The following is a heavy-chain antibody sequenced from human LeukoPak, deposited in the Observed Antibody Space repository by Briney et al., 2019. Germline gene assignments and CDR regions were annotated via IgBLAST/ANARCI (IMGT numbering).Heavy chain of an antibody. CDR2: IYYSGST. D-gene: IGHD3-3*01. J-gene: IGHJ3*02. V-gene: IGHV4-59*01. Sequence: SETLSLTCTVSGRSISYYYWSWIRQPPGKGLELIGYIYYSGSTNYNPSLKSRVTISVDTSKNQFSLKLTSVTAADTAVCYCSRFWSSMKAFDIWGQGTMVTVSS. CDR3: SRFWSSMKAFDI. CDR1: GRSISYYY.